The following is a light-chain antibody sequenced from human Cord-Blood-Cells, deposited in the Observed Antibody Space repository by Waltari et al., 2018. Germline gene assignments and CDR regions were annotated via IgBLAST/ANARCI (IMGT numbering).Light chain of an antibody. Sequence: QSALTQPPSASGSPGQSVTISCTGTSSDVGGYNYVSWYQQHPGQAPKLMIYEVSKRPAGVPSRFSGSKSGNTPSLTVSGLQAEDEADYYCSSYAGSNNFVVFGGGTKLTVL. CDR3: SSYAGSNNFVV. V-gene: IGLV2-8*01. CDR1: SSDVGGYNY. J-gene: IGLJ2*01. CDR2: EVS.